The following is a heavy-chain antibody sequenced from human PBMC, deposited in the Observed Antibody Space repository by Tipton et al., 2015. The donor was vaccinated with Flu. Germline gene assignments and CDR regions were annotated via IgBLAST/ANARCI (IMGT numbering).Heavy chain of an antibody. V-gene: IGHV4-38-2*01. Sequence: TLSLTCAVSGYSISSGYYWAWIRQSPRKGLEWIGEINHSGNTHYSSSLKSRVTMSVDAPKSQFSLHLSSVTAADTAVYYCARVSPRRVTAIVVVMLPEGYFDYWGQGTLVTVFS. CDR1: GYSISSGYY. CDR2: INHSGNT. J-gene: IGHJ4*02. CDR3: ARVSPRRVTAIVVVMLPEGYFDY. D-gene: IGHD3-22*01.